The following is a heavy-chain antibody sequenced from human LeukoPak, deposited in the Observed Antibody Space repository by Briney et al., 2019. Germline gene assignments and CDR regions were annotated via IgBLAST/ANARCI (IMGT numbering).Heavy chain of an antibody. CDR3: ASWGSSGY. J-gene: IGHJ4*02. Sequence: GGSLRLSCAASEFTFSSYSMNWVRQAPGKGLEWVSYISSGSSTVYYADSVKGRFTISRDNAKNSLFLQMSSLRAEDTAVYYCASWGSSGYWGQGTLVTVSA. V-gene: IGHV3-48*01. CDR1: EFTFSSYS. CDR2: ISSGSSTV. D-gene: IGHD5-12*01.